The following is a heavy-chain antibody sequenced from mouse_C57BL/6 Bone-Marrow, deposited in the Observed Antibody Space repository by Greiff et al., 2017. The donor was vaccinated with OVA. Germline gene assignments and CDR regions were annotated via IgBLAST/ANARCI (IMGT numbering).Heavy chain of an antibody. Sequence: VKLMESGAELVKPGASVKISCKASGYAFSSYWMNWVKQRPGKGLEWIGQIYPGDGDTNYNGKFKGKATLTADKSSSTAYMQLSSLTSENSAVYVWAREVRDNGRSPYECDDWGQGTTLTVAS. CDR3: AREVRDNGRSPYECDD. D-gene: IGHD1-1*01. CDR1: GYAFSSYW. CDR2: IYPGDGDT. V-gene: IGHV1-80*01. J-gene: IGHJ2*01.